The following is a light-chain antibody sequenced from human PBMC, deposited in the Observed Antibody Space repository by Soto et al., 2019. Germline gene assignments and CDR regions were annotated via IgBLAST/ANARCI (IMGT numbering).Light chain of an antibody. Sequence: QSVLTQPPSASGTPGQRVTISCSGSSSNIGSNTVNWYQQLPGTAPKLLIYSNNQRPSGVPDRFSGSKSGTSASLAISGLQSEDEADYYCSSYASSSTLGGVFGTGTKLTVL. J-gene: IGLJ1*01. CDR2: SNN. V-gene: IGLV1-44*01. CDR3: SSYASSSTLGGV. CDR1: SSNIGSNT.